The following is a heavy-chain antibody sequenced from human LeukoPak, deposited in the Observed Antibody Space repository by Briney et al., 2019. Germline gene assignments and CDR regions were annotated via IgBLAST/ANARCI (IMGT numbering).Heavy chain of an antibody. D-gene: IGHD2-15*01. CDR2: IYYSGST. J-gene: IGHJ4*02. Sequence: SETLSLTCTVSGGSISSGDYYWSWIRQPPGKGLEWIVYIYYSGSTYYNPSLKSRVTISVDTSKNQFSLKLSSVTAADTAVYYCARVVVVAATVVFDYWGQGTLVTVSS. V-gene: IGHV4-30-4*01. CDR3: ARVVVVAATVVFDY. CDR1: GGSISSGDYY.